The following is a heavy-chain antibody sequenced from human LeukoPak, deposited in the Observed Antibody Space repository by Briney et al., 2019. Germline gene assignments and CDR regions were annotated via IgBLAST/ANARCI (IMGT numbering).Heavy chain of an antibody. V-gene: IGHV3-23*01. CDR2: ICDTGGST. CDR3: ANAAFDCWSGYGS. D-gene: IGHD3-3*01. J-gene: IGHJ5*02. CDR1: GFTFSSYA. Sequence: GGSLRLSCAASGFTFSSYAMSWVRQAPGKGLEWVSAICDTGGSTYYAASVTGRSTISRDNSKNTRYLQMNSLRAEDTAVYYCANAAFDCWSGYGSWGQGTLVTVSS.